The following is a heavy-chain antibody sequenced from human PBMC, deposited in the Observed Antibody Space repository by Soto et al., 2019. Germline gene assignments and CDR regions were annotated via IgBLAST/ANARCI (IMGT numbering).Heavy chain of an antibody. CDR3: EKDPFRYYDILTGYYNVGWFDP. D-gene: IGHD3-9*01. CDR2: ISYDGSNK. Sequence: QVQLVESGGGVVQPGRSLRLSCAASGFTFSSYGMHWVRQAPGKGLEWVAVISYDGSNKYYADSVKGRFTISRDNSKNTLYLQMNSLRAEDTAVYYCEKDPFRYYDILTGYYNVGWFDPWGQGTLVTVSS. CDR1: GFTFSSYG. V-gene: IGHV3-30*18. J-gene: IGHJ5*02.